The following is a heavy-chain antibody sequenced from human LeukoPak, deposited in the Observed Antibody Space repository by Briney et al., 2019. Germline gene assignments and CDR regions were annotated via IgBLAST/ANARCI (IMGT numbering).Heavy chain of an antibody. Sequence: ASVKVSCKASGYTFTSYAMHWVRQAPGQRLEWMGWINAGNGNTKYSQKFQGRVTMTTDTSTSTAYMELRSLRSDDTAVYYCARRGGSYANFDYWGQGTLVTVFS. D-gene: IGHD1-26*01. CDR2: INAGNGNT. J-gene: IGHJ4*02. CDR1: GYTFTSYA. CDR3: ARRGGSYANFDY. V-gene: IGHV1-3*01.